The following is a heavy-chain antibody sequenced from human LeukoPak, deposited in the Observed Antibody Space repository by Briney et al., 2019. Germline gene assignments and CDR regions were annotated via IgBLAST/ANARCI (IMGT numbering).Heavy chain of an antibody. CDR2: ISYSGST. V-gene: IGHV4-59*08. Sequence: PSETLSLTCTVSGVSFTSYDWSWIRQPPGKGLEWIGYISYSGSTNYNPSLKSRVTISVDTSKNQFSLKLSSVTASDTAVYYCARHPDYGGNFDSWGQGTLVTVSS. D-gene: IGHD4-23*01. CDR1: GVSFTSYD. CDR3: ARHPDYGGNFDS. J-gene: IGHJ4*02.